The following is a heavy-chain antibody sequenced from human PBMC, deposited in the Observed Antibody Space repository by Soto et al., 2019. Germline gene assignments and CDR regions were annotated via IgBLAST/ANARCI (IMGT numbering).Heavy chain of an antibody. Sequence: QVQLVQSGAEVKKPGSSVKVSCKASGGTFDSYALSWVRQAPGQGLEWVGGIIPMFGAVHYAQTFHARVMMSADASTNTAYLALSSLTSEATAVYYCAREKDAFDIWGQGTRITVSS. CDR3: AREKDAFDI. CDR1: GGTFDSYA. CDR2: IIPMFGAV. V-gene: IGHV1-69*01. J-gene: IGHJ3*02.